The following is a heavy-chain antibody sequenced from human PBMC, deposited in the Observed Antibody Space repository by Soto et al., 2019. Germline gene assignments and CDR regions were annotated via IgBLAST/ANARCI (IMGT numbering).Heavy chain of an antibody. CDR3: ARGFSFSDNSDNDRIYFYYGLNV. CDR1: GASITTGHW. V-gene: IGHV4-4*02. J-gene: IGHJ6*02. Sequence: SETLSLTCTVSGASITTGHWWTWVRQSPGKGLEWIGEIYQSGITNYNPSLNSRLSISMDQSRNQFSLKLTSVTAADTALYFCARGFSFSDNSDNDRIYFYYGLNVWGQGTTVTVSS. CDR2: IYQSGIT. D-gene: IGHD2-15*01.